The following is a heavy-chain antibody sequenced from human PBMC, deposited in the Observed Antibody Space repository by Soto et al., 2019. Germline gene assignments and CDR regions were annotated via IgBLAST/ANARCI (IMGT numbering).Heavy chain of an antibody. CDR2: ILPILGSL. V-gene: IGHV1-69*08. D-gene: IGHD4-4*01. Sequence: QVRLVQSGAEVKKPGSSVTVSCKASGGTFNTYTFSWVRQAPGQGLEWMGSILPILGSLNYAQRLQGRLSITADYSTTTAYMELSSLTSQDTAMYYCTRIPRYSFPTSDPLDNWGQGTLVTVSS. CDR1: GGTFNTYT. J-gene: IGHJ4*02. CDR3: TRIPRYSFPTSDPLDN.